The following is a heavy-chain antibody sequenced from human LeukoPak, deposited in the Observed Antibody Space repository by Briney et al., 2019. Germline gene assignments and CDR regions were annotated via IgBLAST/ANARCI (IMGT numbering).Heavy chain of an antibody. CDR1: GGTFSSYA. D-gene: IGHD3-16*02. CDR2: IIPIFGTA. V-gene: IGHV1-69*13. Sequence: SVKVSCKASGGTFSSYAISWVRQAPGQGLGWMGGIIPIFGTANYAQKFQGRVTITADESTSTAYMELSSLRSEDTAVYYCARSVVWGSYRYPHNLDYWGQGTLVTVSS. CDR3: ARSVVWGSYRYPHNLDY. J-gene: IGHJ4*02.